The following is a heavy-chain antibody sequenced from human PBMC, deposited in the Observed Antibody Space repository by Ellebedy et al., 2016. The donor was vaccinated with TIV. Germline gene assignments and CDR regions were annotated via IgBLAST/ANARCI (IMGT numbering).Heavy chain of an antibody. D-gene: IGHD2-15*01. Sequence: GGSLRLSXAASGFTLSSSWMSWVRQAPGKGLDWVAHINQGGSDTYYVDSVKGRFTIFRDNARNSLYLQMDWLRAEDTAVYYCVGWPAGKNYWGQGTLVTVSS. J-gene: IGHJ4*02. CDR1: GFTLSSSW. CDR2: INQGGSDT. V-gene: IGHV3-7*01. CDR3: VGWPAGKNY.